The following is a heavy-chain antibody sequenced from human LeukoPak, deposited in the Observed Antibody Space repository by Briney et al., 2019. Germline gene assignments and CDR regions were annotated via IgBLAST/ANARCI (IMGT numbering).Heavy chain of an antibody. J-gene: IGHJ3*02. CDR1: GGSISSYY. CDR2: IYYSGST. V-gene: IGHV4-59*08. D-gene: IGHD2-21*02. CDR3: ARHEGHCGGDCYSDAFDI. Sequence: SETLSLTCTVSGGSISSYYWSWIRQPPGKGLEWIGYIYYSGSTNYNPSLKSRVTISVDTSKNQFSLKLSSVTAADTAVYYCARHEGHCGGDCYSDAFDIWGQGTMVTVSS.